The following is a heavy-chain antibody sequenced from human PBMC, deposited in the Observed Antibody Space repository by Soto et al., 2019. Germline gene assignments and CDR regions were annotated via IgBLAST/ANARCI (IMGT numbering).Heavy chain of an antibody. CDR3: ARDDLFVDNGLDH. D-gene: IGHD1-1*01. CDR2: INDGSEE. Sequence: QVQLVESGGGVVRPGTSLRLSCAATGFSFSAHGMHWVRQAPGKGLEWLAVINDGSEEGYADSVRGRFTISRDNARNILYLQMDNLRDEDAALYYCARDDLFVDNGLDHWGQGTLVTGSS. J-gene: IGHJ4*02. V-gene: IGHV3-33*01. CDR1: GFSFSAHG.